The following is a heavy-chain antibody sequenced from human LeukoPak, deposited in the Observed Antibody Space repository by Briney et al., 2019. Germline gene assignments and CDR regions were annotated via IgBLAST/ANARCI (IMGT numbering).Heavy chain of an antibody. J-gene: IGHJ4*02. CDR1: GFTFSSYA. Sequence: GGSLRLSCAASGFTFSSYAMSWVRQAPGKGLEWVSAISGSGGNTYYADSVKGRFTISRDNSKNTLYLQLNSLRADDTAVYYCAKGSGSTRYYFDYWGQGTLVTVSS. D-gene: IGHD5-12*01. V-gene: IGHV3-23*01. CDR2: ISGSGGNT. CDR3: AKGSGSTRYYFDY.